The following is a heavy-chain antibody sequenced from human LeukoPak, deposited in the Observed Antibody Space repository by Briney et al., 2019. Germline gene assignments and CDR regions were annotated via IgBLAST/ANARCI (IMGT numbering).Heavy chain of an antibody. CDR2: IYTSGST. J-gene: IGHJ4*02. Sequence: SQTLSLTCTVSGGSISSGSYYWSWIRQPAGKGLEWIGRIYTSGSTNYNPSLKSRVTISVDTSKNQFSLKLSSVTAADMAVYYCASSSGYYYGVDYWGQGTLVTVSS. CDR3: ASSSGYYYGVDY. D-gene: IGHD3-22*01. CDR1: GGSISSGSYY. V-gene: IGHV4-61*02.